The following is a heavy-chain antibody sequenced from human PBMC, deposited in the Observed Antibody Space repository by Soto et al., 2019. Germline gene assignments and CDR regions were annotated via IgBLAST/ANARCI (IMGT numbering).Heavy chain of an antibody. D-gene: IGHD4-17*01. J-gene: IGHJ2*01. CDR3: ARDYGDGGGYFDL. CDR2: ISYDGSNK. V-gene: IGHV3-30-3*01. Sequence: GGSLRLSCAASGFTFSSYAMHWVRQAPGKGLEWVAVISYDGSNKYYADSVKGRFTISRDNSKNTLYLQMNSLRAEDTAVYYCARDYGDGGGYFDLWGRGTLVTVSS. CDR1: GFTFSSYA.